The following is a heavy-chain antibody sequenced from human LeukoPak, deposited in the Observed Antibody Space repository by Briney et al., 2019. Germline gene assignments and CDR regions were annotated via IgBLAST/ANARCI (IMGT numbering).Heavy chain of an antibody. J-gene: IGHJ6*03. Sequence: GGSLRLSCAASGFSFSIYAMHWVRQAPETGLEYVSAICINGVSTYYANSVKGRFTISRDNSKNTLYLQMGSLRAEDIAVYYCARDYLVVVPAAMSTYYYYYMDVWGKGTTVTVSS. CDR2: ICINGVST. D-gene: IGHD2-2*01. V-gene: IGHV3-64*01. CDR3: ARDYLVVVPAAMSTYYYYYMDV. CDR1: GFSFSIYA.